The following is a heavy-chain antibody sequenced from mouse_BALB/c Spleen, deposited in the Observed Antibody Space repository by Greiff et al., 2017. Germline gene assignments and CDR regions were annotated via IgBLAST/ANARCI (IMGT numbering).Heavy chain of an antibody. CDR1: GYSFTGYN. V-gene: IGHV1-39*01. D-gene: IGHD1-1*01. CDR3: APLLFWYFDV. CDR2: IDPYYGGT. J-gene: IGHJ1*01. Sequence: VQLQQSGPELEKPGASVKISCKASGYSFTGYNMNWVKQSNGKSLEWIGNIDPYYGGTSYNQKFKGKATLTVDKSSNTAYLQLSSLTSEDTAVYYCAPLLFWYFDVWGAGTTVTVSS.